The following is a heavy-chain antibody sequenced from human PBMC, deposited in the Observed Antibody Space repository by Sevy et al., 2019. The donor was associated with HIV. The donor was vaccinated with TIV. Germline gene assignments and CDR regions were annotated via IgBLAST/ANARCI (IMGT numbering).Heavy chain of an antibody. CDR3: ARDVRYYDFWSGYPNWFDP. V-gene: IGHV1-69*13. Sequence: ASVKVSCKASGGTFSSYAISWVRQAPGQGLEWMGGIIPIFRTANYAQKFQGRVTITADESTSTAYMELSSLRSEDTAVYYCARDVRYYDFWSGYPNWFDPWGQGTLVTVSS. D-gene: IGHD3-3*01. CDR2: IIPIFRTA. J-gene: IGHJ5*02. CDR1: GGTFSSYA.